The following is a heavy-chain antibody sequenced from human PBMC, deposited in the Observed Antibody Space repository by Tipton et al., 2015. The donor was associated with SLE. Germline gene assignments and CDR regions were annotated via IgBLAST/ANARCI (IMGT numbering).Heavy chain of an antibody. V-gene: IGHV4-31*11. CDR1: GDSISTGKNY. Sequence: TLSLTCAVSGDSISTGKNYWSWIRQHPEKGLEWIGYISYSGNPYYNPSLKSRVTISVDKPKKQYFLNLSSVTAADTAVYYCARLADFGMDVWGQGTTVSVSS. D-gene: IGHD3-3*01. CDR3: ARLADFGMDV. CDR2: ISYSGNP. J-gene: IGHJ6*02.